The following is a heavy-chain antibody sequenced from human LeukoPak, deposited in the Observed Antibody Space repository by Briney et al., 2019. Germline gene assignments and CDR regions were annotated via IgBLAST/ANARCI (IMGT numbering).Heavy chain of an antibody. D-gene: IGHD3-10*01. Sequence: ASVEVSCKASGYTFTGYYMHWVRQAPGQGLEWMGWINPNSGGTNYAQKFQGRVTMTRDTSISTAYMELSRLRSDDTAVYYCAMGLGFGESPYYYYYMDVWGKGTTVTVSS. CDR1: GYTFTGYY. CDR2: INPNSGGT. CDR3: AMGLGFGESPYYYYYMDV. J-gene: IGHJ6*03. V-gene: IGHV1-2*02.